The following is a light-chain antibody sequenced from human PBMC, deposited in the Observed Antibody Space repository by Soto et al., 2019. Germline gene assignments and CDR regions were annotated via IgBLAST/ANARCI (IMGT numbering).Light chain of an antibody. CDR2: DVS. CDR1: SSDVGGYNY. V-gene: IGLV2-8*01. CDR3: SSYAGAHIV. Sequence: QSVLTKPASGSGVPGQSVTISCTGTSSDVGGYNYVSWYQQHPGKAPKLMIYDVSQRPSGVPDRFSGSKSGNTASLTVSGLQAEDEADYYCSSYAGAHIVFGTGTKVTVL. J-gene: IGLJ1*01.